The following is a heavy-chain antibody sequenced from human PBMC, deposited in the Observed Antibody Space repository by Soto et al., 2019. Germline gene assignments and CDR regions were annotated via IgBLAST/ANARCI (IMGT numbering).Heavy chain of an antibody. V-gene: IGHV3-7*01. CDR3: ARVLNVVVVAATTAFDI. Sequence: GGSLRLSCAASGFTFSSYWMSWVRQAPGKGLEWVANIKQDGSEKYYVDSVKGRFTISRDNAKNSLYLQMNSLRAEDTAVYYCARVLNVVVVAATTAFDIWGQGTMVTVSS. CDR1: GFTFSSYW. J-gene: IGHJ3*02. CDR2: IKQDGSEK. D-gene: IGHD2-15*01.